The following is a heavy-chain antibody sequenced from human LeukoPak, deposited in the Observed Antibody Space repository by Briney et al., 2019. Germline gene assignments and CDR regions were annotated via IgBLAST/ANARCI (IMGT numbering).Heavy chain of an antibody. Sequence: GGSLRLSCAASGFTFSSYEMNWVRQAPGKGLEWVSYISSSGSTIYYADSVKGRFTISRDNSKNTLYLQMNSLRAEDSAVYYCARDPNYSGYDPPDYWGQGTLVTVSS. CDR2: ISSSGSTI. D-gene: IGHD5-12*01. J-gene: IGHJ4*02. CDR1: GFTFSSYE. V-gene: IGHV3-48*03. CDR3: ARDPNYSGYDPPDY.